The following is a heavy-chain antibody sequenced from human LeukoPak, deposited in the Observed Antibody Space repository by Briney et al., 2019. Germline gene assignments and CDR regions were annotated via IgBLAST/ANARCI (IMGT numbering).Heavy chain of an antibody. D-gene: IGHD3-16*01. CDR2: TSSSGSYI. CDR3: ARDYGRSYGYYYYMDV. Sequence: AGSLRLSCAASGFTFSSYGMSWVRQAQGKGLEWVSFTSSSGSYIYYTDSVKGRFTISRDNAKNSLYLQMNNLRAEDTAVYYCARDYGRSYGYYYYMDVWGKGTTVTISS. J-gene: IGHJ6*03. V-gene: IGHV3-21*04. CDR1: GFTFSSYG.